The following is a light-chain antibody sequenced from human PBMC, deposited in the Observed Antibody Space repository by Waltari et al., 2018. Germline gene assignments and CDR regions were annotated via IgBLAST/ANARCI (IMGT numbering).Light chain of an antibody. CDR3: NSFAGRDTWV. Sequence: QSALTQHPSASGSPGQSVTISSTGTSSDSGSYKYVSWYQQHPGKPPKLIIYEVIQRPSGVPARFSGSKYGNTASLTVSGLQAEDEADYYCNSFAGRDTWVFGGGTKVTVL. V-gene: IGLV2-8*01. CDR1: SSDSGSYKY. J-gene: IGLJ2*01. CDR2: EVI.